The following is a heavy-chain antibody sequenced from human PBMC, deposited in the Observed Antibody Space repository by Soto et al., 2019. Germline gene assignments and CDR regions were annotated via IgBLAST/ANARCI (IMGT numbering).Heavy chain of an antibody. CDR3: ARMATFGSLNWFDP. CDR1: GYTFTGYY. V-gene: IGHV1-2*02. CDR2: ISPNSGGT. D-gene: IGHD3-16*01. Sequence: ASVKVSCKASGYTFTGYYIHWVRQAPGQGLEWMGCISPNSGGTNYAQKFLGRVTMTRDTSISTAYMELSSLRSDDTAIYYCARMATFGSLNWFDPGGQGTLVTVSS. J-gene: IGHJ5*02.